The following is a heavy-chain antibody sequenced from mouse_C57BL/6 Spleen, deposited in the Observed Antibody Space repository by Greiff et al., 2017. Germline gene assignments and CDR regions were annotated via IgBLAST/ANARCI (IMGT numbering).Heavy chain of an antibody. J-gene: IGHJ2*01. Sequence: EVKLQESGPVLVKPGASVKMSCKASGYTFTDYYMNWVKQSHGKSLEWIGVINPYNGGTSYNQQFKGKATLTVDKSSSTAYMELNSLTSEDSAVYYCARRLYDGYPDYWGQGTTLTGPS. CDR1: GYTFTDYY. V-gene: IGHV1-19*01. CDR3: ARRLYDGYPDY. D-gene: IGHD2-3*01. CDR2: INPYNGGT.